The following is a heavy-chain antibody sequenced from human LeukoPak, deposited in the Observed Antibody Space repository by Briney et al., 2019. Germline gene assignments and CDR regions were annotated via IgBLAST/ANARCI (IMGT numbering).Heavy chain of an antibody. V-gene: IGHV4-38-2*02. CDR3: ARDRWLDF. J-gene: IGHJ5*01. Sequence: SETLSLTCAVSGYSISSGYYWGWIRQPPGKGLEWIGYIYHTGSTNYNPSLKGRVTMSVDTSKNQFSLRLTSVTAADTAVYYCARDRWLDFWGQGTLVTVSS. CDR1: GYSISSGYY. CDR2: IYHTGST.